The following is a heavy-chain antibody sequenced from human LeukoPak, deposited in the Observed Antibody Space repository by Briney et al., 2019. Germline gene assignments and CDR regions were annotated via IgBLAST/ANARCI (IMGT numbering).Heavy chain of an antibody. D-gene: IGHD1-14*01. J-gene: IGHJ4*02. Sequence: SVEVSCKASGGTFSSYAISWVRQAPGQGLEWMGRIIPIFGTANYAQKFQGRVTITTDESTSTAYMELSSLRSEDTAVYYCAESSGGEYYFCYWGQGNLVTVSS. CDR2: IIPIFGTA. CDR3: AESSGGEYYFCY. CDR1: GGTFSSYA. V-gene: IGHV1-69*05.